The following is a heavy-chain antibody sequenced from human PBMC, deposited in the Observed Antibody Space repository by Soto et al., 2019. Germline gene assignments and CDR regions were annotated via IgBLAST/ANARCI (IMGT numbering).Heavy chain of an antibody. J-gene: IGHJ4*02. V-gene: IGHV1-69*13. CDR3: ARHGDCTGGSCYSLDY. CDR2: IIPIFGTA. CDR1: GGTFSSYA. D-gene: IGHD2-15*01. Sequence: VASVKVSCKASGGTFSSYAISWVRQAPGQGLEWMGGIIPIFGTANYAQKFQGRVTITADESTSTAYMELSSLRSEDTAVYYCARHGDCTGGSCYSLDYWGQGTLVTVSS.